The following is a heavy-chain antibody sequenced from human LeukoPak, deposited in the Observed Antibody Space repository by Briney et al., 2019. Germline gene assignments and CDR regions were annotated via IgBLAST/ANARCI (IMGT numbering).Heavy chain of an antibody. V-gene: IGHV3-9*01. Sequence: SGGSLRLSCAASGFTFDDYAMHWVRQAPGKGLEWVSGISWNSGSIGYADSVKGRFTISRDNSKNTLYLQMNSLRAEDTAVYHCAKGSLLGYNWFDPWGQGTLVTVSS. CDR2: ISWNSGSI. CDR1: GFTFDDYA. J-gene: IGHJ5*02. D-gene: IGHD2-21*01. CDR3: AKGSLLGYNWFDP.